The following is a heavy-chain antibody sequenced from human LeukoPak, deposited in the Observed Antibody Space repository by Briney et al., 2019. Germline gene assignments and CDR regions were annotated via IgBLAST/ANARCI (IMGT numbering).Heavy chain of an antibody. CDR2: INTNTGNP. D-gene: IGHD1-26*01. V-gene: IGHV7-4-1*02. J-gene: IGHJ5*02. CDR3: ARECTLVGATRFAAWFDP. Sequence: ASVKVSCKASGYTFTGYYMHWVRQAPGQGLEWMGWINTNTGNPTYAQGFTGRFVFSLDTSVSTAYLQISSLKAEDTAVYYCARECTLVGATRFAAWFDPWGQGTLVTVSS. CDR1: GYTFTGYY.